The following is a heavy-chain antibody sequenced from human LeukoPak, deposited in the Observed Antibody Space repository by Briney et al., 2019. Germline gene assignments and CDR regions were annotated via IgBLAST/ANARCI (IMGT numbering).Heavy chain of an antibody. CDR3: AKDEPTTVTTLPYYYYGMDV. Sequence: GASLRLSRAASGFTFSSYAMSWVRQAPGKGLEWVSAISGSGGSTYYADSVKGRFTISRDNSKNTLYLQMNSLRAEDTAVYYCAKDEPTTVTTLPYYYYGMDVWGQGTTVTVSS. CDR1: GFTFSSYA. D-gene: IGHD4-11*01. J-gene: IGHJ6*02. V-gene: IGHV3-23*01. CDR2: ISGSGGST.